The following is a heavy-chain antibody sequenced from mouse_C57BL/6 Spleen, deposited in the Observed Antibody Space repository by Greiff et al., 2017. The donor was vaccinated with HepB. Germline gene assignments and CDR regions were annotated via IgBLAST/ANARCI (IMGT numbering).Heavy chain of an antibody. V-gene: IGHV1-52*01. CDR2: IDPSDSET. D-gene: IGHD3-2*02. J-gene: IGHJ2*01. CDR3: ARSETAAQAHYFDY. Sequence: VQLQQSGAELVRPGSSVKLSCKASGYTFTSYWMHWVKQRPIQGLEWIGNIDPSDSETHYNQKFKDKATLTVDKSSSTAYMQLSSLTSEDSAVYYCARSETAAQAHYFDYWGQGTTLTVSS. CDR1: GYTFTSYW.